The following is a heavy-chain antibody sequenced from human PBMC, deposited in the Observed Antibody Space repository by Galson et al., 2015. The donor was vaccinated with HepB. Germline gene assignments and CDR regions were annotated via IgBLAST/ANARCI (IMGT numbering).Heavy chain of an antibody. CDR2: ISSSGNNI. Sequence: SLRLSCAASGFTFSDYYMSWIRQAPGQGLEWVSYISSSGNNIYYADSVKGRFTISRDNAKNSLYLQMNSLRAEDTAVYYCARERASDGYNKGEGYFFDYWGQGTLVTVSS. CDR1: GFTFSDYY. V-gene: IGHV3-11*01. CDR3: ARERASDGYNKGEGYFFDY. D-gene: IGHD5-24*01. J-gene: IGHJ4*02.